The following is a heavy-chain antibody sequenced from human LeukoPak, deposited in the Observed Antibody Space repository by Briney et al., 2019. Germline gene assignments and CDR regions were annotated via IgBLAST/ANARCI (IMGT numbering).Heavy chain of an antibody. Sequence: KSGGSLRLSCAASGFTFSRHSMNWVRQAPGKGLEWVSSSSTSSSYIYYADSVKGRFTISRDNAKNSLYLQMNSLRAEDTAVYYCARETNLLLRGSAFDIWGQGTMVTVSS. CDR2: SSTSSSYI. D-gene: IGHD1-26*01. V-gene: IGHV3-21*01. CDR3: ARETNLLLRGSAFDI. CDR1: GFTFSRHS. J-gene: IGHJ3*02.